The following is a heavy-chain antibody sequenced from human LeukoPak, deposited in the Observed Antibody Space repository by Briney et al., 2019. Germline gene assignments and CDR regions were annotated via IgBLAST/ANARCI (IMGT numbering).Heavy chain of an antibody. CDR3: ARDLQLWTTRDTRGGAQVGY. Sequence: SQTLSLTCAISGDSVSSNSAAWNWIRLSPSRGLEWLGRTYYRSKWYYDSAVSVKSRMTINPDTSKNQFSLQLNSVTPEDTAVYYCARDLQLWTTRDTRGGAQVGYWGQGTLVTVSS. CDR1: GDSVSSNSAA. CDR2: TYYRSKWYY. V-gene: IGHV6-1*01. D-gene: IGHD5-18*01. J-gene: IGHJ4*02.